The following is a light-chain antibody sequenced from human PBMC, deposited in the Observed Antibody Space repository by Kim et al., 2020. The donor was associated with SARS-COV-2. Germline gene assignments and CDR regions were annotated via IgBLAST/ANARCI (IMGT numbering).Light chain of an antibody. V-gene: IGKV3-15*01. CDR1: QSVNSN. J-gene: IGKJ4*01. CDR3: QHFYNWPLT. CDR2: GAS. Sequence: EIVMTQSPATLSVSPGERATLSCRASQSVNSNLAWYQQKPGQAPRLLIYGASTRATGIPARFSGSGSGTEFTLTISSLQSEDFAVYYCQHFYNWPLTFGRGTTVDIK.